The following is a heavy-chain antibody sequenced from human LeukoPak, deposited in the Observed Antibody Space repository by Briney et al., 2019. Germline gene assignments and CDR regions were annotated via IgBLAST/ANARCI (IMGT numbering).Heavy chain of an antibody. Sequence: SETLSLTCTVSGGSISSYYWSWIRQPPGKGLEWIGYIYYTGSTNYNPSLKSRVTISVDTSKNQFSLKLRSVTAADTAVYYCARDRDAAKYYNYGMDVWGQGTTVTVSS. J-gene: IGHJ6*02. CDR3: ARDRDAAKYYNYGMDV. CDR1: GGSISSYY. CDR2: IYYTGST. D-gene: IGHD3-10*01. V-gene: IGHV4-59*01.